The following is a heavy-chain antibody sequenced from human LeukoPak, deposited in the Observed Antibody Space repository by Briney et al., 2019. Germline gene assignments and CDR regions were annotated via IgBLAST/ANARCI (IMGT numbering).Heavy chain of an antibody. V-gene: IGHV3-23*01. J-gene: IGHJ4*02. CDR2: ISGSGGST. D-gene: IGHD3-10*01. CDR3: AKEVLLWFGELLSPPCLEY. CDR1: GFTFSSYA. Sequence: HTGGSLRLSCAASGFTFSSYAMNWVRQAPGKGLEWVSAISGSGGSTYYADSVKGRFTISRDNSKNTLYLQMNSLRAEDTAVYYCAKEVLLWFGELLSPPCLEYWGQGTLVTVSS.